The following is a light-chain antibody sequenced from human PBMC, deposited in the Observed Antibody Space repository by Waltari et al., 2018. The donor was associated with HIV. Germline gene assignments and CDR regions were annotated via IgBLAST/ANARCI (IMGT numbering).Light chain of an antibody. J-gene: IGLJ2*01. CDR1: ALPKQY. Sequence: SYELTQPPSVSVSPGQTARITCSGDALPKQYAYWYQQKPGQAPGLGIYKDSKRPPGIPERFSGSSSGTTVTLTISGVQAEDETDYYCQSADSSGTYVVFGGGTKLTVL. CDR3: QSADSSGTYVV. V-gene: IGLV3-25*03. CDR2: KDS.